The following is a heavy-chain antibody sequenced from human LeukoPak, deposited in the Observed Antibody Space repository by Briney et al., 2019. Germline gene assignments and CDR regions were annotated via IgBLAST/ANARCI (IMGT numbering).Heavy chain of an antibody. J-gene: IGHJ4*02. D-gene: IGHD2-2*02. CDR3: ARCSEVVPAATPQDFDY. Sequence: GGSLRLSCAASGFTSSSYSMNWVRQAPGKGLEWISSISSSSSYIYYADSVKGRFTISRDNAKNSLYLQMNSLRAEDTAVYYCARCSEVVPAATPQDFDYWGQGTLVTVSS. V-gene: IGHV3-21*01. CDR1: GFTSSSYS. CDR2: ISSSSSYI.